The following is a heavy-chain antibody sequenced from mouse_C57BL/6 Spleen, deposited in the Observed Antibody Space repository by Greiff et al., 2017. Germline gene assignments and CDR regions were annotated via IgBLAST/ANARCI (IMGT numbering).Heavy chain of an antibody. V-gene: IGHV1-18*01. Sequence: DVQLQESGPELVKPGASVKIPCKASGYTFTDYNMDWVKQSHGKSLEWIGDINPNNGGTIYNQKFKGKATLTVDKSSSTAYMELRSLTSEDTAVYYCARITTVGTYFDYWGQGTTLTVSS. CDR3: ARITTVGTYFDY. J-gene: IGHJ2*01. CDR2: INPNNGGT. D-gene: IGHD1-1*01. CDR1: GYTFTDYN.